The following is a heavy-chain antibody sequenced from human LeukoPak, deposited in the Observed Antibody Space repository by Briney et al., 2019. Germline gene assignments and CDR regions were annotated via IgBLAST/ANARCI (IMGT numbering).Heavy chain of an antibody. D-gene: IGHD3-22*01. CDR1: GFSFMSSA. V-gene: IGHV3-23*01. CDR2: ISGSGGNT. J-gene: IGHJ4*02. CDR3: ARIPGSYSAGYYFDY. Sequence: GGCLRLSCAASGFSFMSSAMSWVRQAPGKGPEWVSAISGSGGNTHYADSVKGRFTISRDNSKNTLYLQMNSLRVEDTAVYYCARIPGSYSAGYYFDYWGQGTLVTVSS.